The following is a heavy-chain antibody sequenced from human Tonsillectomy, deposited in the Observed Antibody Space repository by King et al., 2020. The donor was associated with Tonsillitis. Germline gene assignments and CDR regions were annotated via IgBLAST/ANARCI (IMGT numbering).Heavy chain of an antibody. CDR1: GYTFTSYY. CDR3: ARDCYGSGSYYGLYYFDY. Sequence: QLVQSGAEVKKPGASVKVSCKASGYTFTSYYMHWVRQAPGQGLEWMGLINPSGGSTSYAQTFQGRVTLTRDTSTSTVYMELSSLGSEDTAVYYCARDCYGSGSYYGLYYFDYWGQGTLVTVSS. J-gene: IGHJ4*02. V-gene: IGHV1-46*01. CDR2: INPSGGST. D-gene: IGHD3-10*01.